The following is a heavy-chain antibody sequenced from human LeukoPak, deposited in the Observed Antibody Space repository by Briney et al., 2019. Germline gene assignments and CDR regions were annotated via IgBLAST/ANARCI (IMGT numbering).Heavy chain of an antibody. J-gene: IGHJ4*02. V-gene: IGHV3-30*04. CDR1: GFTFSSYA. Sequence: PGGSLRLSCAASGFTFSSYAMHWVRQAPGKGLGWVAVISYDGSNKYYADSVKGRFTISRDNSKNTLYLQMNGLRAEDTAVYCCARTYSIAVAGYFDYWGQGTLVTVSS. CDR2: ISYDGSNK. D-gene: IGHD6-19*01. CDR3: ARTYSIAVAGYFDY.